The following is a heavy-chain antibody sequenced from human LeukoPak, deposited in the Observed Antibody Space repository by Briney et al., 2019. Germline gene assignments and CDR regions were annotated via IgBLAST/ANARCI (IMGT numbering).Heavy chain of an antibody. CDR2: IYYSGST. CDR1: GGSISNSNYY. Sequence: SETLSLTCTVSGGSISNSNYYWGWIRQPPGKGLEWIGSIYYSGSTYYNPSLKSRVTISVDTSKSQFSLNLSSATATDTAIYYCARHRSSGSWPSGGYFDYWGQGTLVTVSS. J-gene: IGHJ4*02. V-gene: IGHV4-39*01. D-gene: IGHD2-15*01. CDR3: ARHRSSGSWPSGGYFDY.